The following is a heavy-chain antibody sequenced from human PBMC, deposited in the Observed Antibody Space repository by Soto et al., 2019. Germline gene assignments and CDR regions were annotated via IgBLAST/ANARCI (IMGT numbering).Heavy chain of an antibody. D-gene: IGHD3-10*01. CDR2: IGTYYGNT. CDR3: ARFRFGSGTPDY. V-gene: IGHV1-18*01. Sequence: QVQLVQSGAEVKKPGASVKVSCKASGYTFNTYGISWVRQAPGQGLEWMGWIGTYYGNTNYAQKFQGRVTMTTDTSTSTAYMELRNLRSDDTSVYYCARFRFGSGTPDYWGQGTLVTVSS. CDR1: GYTFNTYG. J-gene: IGHJ4*02.